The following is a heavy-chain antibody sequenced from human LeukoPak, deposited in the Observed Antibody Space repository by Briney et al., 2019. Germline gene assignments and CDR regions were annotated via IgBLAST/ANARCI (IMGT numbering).Heavy chain of an antibody. CDR2: IYYSGST. CDR1: GGSISSYY. V-gene: IGHV4-59*01. Sequence: SVTLSLTCTVSGGSISSYYWSWIRQPPGKGLEWIGYIYYSGSTNYNPSLKSRVTISVDTSKNQFSLKLSSVTAADTAVYYCARNLWFGESSDAFYIWGQGTMVTVSS. J-gene: IGHJ3*02. D-gene: IGHD3-10*01. CDR3: ARNLWFGESSDAFYI.